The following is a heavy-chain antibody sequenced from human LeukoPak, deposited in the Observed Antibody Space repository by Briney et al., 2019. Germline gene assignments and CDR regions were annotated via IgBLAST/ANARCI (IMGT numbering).Heavy chain of an antibody. Sequence: GGSLRLSCAASGLTFSSYSMNWVRQAPGKGLEWVSSISSSSSYIYYADSVKGRFTISRDNAKNSLYLQMNSLRAEDTAVYYCARLFSGPGIAVGWGQGTLVTVSS. CDR1: GLTFSSYS. CDR3: ARLFSGPGIAVG. J-gene: IGHJ4*02. V-gene: IGHV3-21*01. D-gene: IGHD6-19*01. CDR2: ISSSSSYI.